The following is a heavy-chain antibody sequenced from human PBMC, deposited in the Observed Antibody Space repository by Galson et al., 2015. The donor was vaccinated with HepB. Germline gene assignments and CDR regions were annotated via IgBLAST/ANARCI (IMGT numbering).Heavy chain of an antibody. CDR2: INHCGST. CDR1: CGSFSGHY. V-gene: IGHV4-34*01. CDR3: ARGTYPDFWSGYYFPLKQSFDY. Sequence: ETLSLTCAVYCGSFSGHYWSWIRQPPGEGLEWVGEINHCGSTNYNPSLKSRVTISVDTSKNQFSLKLSSVTAADTAVYYCARGTYPDFWSGYYFPLKQSFDYWGQGTLVAVSS. D-gene: IGHD3-3*01. J-gene: IGHJ4*02.